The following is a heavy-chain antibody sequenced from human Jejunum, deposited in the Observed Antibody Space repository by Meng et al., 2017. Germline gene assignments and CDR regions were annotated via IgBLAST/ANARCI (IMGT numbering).Heavy chain of an antibody. Sequence: GSLRLSCAVSAGSVTSGTWWSWVRQSPGQGLEWIGEISHRGSTTYNPSLKSRVTISLDKSKNQFSLTLDSLTAADAAVYYCARDPRTNWASRYFDYWGQGTRVTVSS. D-gene: IGHD7-27*01. V-gene: IGHV4-4*02. CDR2: ISHRGST. CDR3: ARDPRTNWASRYFDY. CDR1: AGSVTSGTW. J-gene: IGHJ4*02.